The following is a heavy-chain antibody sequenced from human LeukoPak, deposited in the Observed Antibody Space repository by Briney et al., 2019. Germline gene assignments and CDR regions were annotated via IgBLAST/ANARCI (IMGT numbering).Heavy chain of an antibody. CDR2: IRNKAYGGTT. V-gene: IGHV3-49*04. CDR3: IRARYPDY. Sequence: GGSLRLSCTASGFTFGDYTMNWVRQAPGKGLEWVGLIRNKAYGGTTEYAASVKGRFTISRDDSKSIAYLQMNSLKTEDTAVYYCIRARYPDYWGQGTLVTVSS. D-gene: IGHD3-9*01. CDR1: GFTFGDYT. J-gene: IGHJ4*02.